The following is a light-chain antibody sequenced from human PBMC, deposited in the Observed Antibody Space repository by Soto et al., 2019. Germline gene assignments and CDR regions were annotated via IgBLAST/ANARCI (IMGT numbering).Light chain of an antibody. J-gene: IGKJ1*01. Sequence: EIVMTQSPATLSVSPGKRATLSCRASQSVNSNLVWFQQKPGQAPRLLIYGASTRATGIPGRFSGSGFGTEITLTISSLQSEDFAVYYCQQYNNWLWTFGQGTKVEIK. CDR2: GAS. CDR3: QQYNNWLWT. V-gene: IGKV3-15*01. CDR1: QSVNSN.